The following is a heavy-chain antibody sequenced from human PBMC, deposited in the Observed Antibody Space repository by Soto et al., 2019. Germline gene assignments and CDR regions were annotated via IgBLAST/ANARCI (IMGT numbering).Heavy chain of an antibody. Sequence: SETLSLTCTVSNGSISSAIYYWGWIRQPPGKGLEWIGSIYHSGSTYYNPSLQGRVTISVDTSKNQFSLKLSSVTAADTAVYFCVGRSSLASVQVYFGEISNYNWFDPWGQGTLVTVS. CDR2: IYHSGST. CDR1: NGSISSAIYY. V-gene: IGHV4-39*01. J-gene: IGHJ5*02. D-gene: IGHD3-10*01. CDR3: VGRSSLASVQVYFGEISNYNWFDP.